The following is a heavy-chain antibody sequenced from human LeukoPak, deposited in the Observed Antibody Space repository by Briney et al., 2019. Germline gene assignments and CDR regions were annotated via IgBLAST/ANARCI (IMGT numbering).Heavy chain of an antibody. CDR2: IYHSGST. D-gene: IGHD6-19*01. V-gene: IGHV4-38-2*02. CDR1: GYSISRGYY. Sequence: PSETLSLTCTVSGYSISRGYYRGWIRQPPGKGLEWIGTIYHSGSTYYNPSLMSRVTMSVDTSKNQFSLKLSSVTAADTAVYYCASPGFSSGWSSVYFDLWGRGTLVTVSS. CDR3: ASPGFSSGWSSVYFDL. J-gene: IGHJ2*01.